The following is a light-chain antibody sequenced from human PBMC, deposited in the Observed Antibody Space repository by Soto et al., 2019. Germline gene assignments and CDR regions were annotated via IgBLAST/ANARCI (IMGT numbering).Light chain of an antibody. CDR1: QSVTNNF. CDR2: GAS. CDR3: QQYGTPLFT. V-gene: IGKV3-20*01. J-gene: IGKJ3*01. Sequence: IVLTQSPGTLSLSPGERATLSCGASQSVTNNFLAWYQQKPGQAPRLLIYGASSRATGVPDRFSGSGSGTDFTLTISRLEPGDFAVYYCQQYGTPLFTFDPATKVAIK.